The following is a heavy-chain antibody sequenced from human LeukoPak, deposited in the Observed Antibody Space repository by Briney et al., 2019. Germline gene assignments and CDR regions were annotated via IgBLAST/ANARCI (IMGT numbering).Heavy chain of an antibody. CDR1: GYTFTGYY. V-gene: IGHV1-69*06. CDR2: IIPIFGTA. D-gene: IGHD3-22*01. J-gene: IGHJ3*02. Sequence: SVKVSCKASGYTFTGYYMHWVRQAPGQGLEWMGGIIPIFGTANYAQKFQGRVTITADKSTSTAYMELSSLRSEDTAVYYCARSRHTMIVVTGDAFDIWGQGTMVTVSS. CDR3: ARSRHTMIVVTGDAFDI.